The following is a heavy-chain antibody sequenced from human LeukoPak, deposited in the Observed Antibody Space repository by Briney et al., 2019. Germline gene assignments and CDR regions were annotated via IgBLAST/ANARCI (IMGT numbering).Heavy chain of an antibody. J-gene: IGHJ4*02. Sequence: PSETLSLTCSISGDSISTYYWSWIRQTPGKGLEWIGYIYYSGDTNYNPSLKSRVTISVDTSKNQFSLKLISVTAADTAVYYCARGLGDYYGSGTHFHRLFDYWAREPWSPSPQ. CDR2: IYYSGDT. V-gene: IGHV4-59*01. D-gene: IGHD3-10*01. CDR3: ARGLGDYYGSGTHFHRLFDY. CDR1: GDSISTYY.